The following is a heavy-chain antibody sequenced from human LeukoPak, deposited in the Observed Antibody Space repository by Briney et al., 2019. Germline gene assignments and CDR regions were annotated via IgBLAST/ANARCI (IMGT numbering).Heavy chain of an antibody. D-gene: IGHD3-22*01. J-gene: IGHJ4*02. CDR1: GFTFSSYG. Sequence: GGSLRLSCAASGFTFSSYGMHWVRQAPGKGLEWVAVIWYDGSNKYYADSVKGRFTMSRDNSKNTLYLQMNSLRAEDTAVYYCARDTYYYDSTGYSCYFDYWGQGTLVTVSS. CDR2: IWYDGSNK. V-gene: IGHV3-33*01. CDR3: ARDTYYYDSTGYSCYFDY.